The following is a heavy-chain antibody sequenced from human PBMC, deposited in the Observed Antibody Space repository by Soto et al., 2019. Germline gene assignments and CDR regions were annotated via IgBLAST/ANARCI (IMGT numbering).Heavy chain of an antibody. CDR3: AKTANGWFSAFDI. CDR2: ISGSGGTT. J-gene: IGHJ3*02. CDR1: GFTFSSYA. Sequence: EVQLLESGGGLVQPGGSLRLSCAASGFTFSSYAMSWVRQAPGKGLEWVSAISGSGGTTYYADSVKGRFTFSRDNSKTTLYLQMNSLRAEDTAVYYCAKTANGWFSAFDIWGQGKMVTVSS. D-gene: IGHD6-19*01. V-gene: IGHV3-23*01.